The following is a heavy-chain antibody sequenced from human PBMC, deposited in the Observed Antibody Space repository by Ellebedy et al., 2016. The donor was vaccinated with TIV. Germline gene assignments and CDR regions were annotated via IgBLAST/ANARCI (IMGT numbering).Heavy chain of an antibody. J-gene: IGHJ6*02. CDR3: ARDQLEGIVATITQYYYYYYGMDV. Sequence: GGSLRLSXAASGFTFSSYWMSWVRQAPGKGLEWVANIKQDGSEKYYVDSVKGRFTISRDNAKNSLYLQINSLRAEDTAVYYCARDQLEGIVATITQYYYYYYGMDVWGQGTTVTVSS. V-gene: IGHV3-7*01. CDR1: GFTFSSYW. CDR2: IKQDGSEK. D-gene: IGHD5-12*01.